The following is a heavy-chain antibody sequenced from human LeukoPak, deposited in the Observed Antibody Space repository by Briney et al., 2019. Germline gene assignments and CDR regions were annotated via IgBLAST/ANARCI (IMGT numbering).Heavy chain of an antibody. CDR2: ISSSGSTI. CDR1: GFTFSSYE. Sequence: GGSLRLSCAGSGFTFSSYEMSWIRQAPGKGLEWVSYISSSGSTIYYADSVKGRFTISRDNAKNSLYLQMNSLRAEDTAVYYCARDGQYNPLDAFDIWGQGTMVTVSS. J-gene: IGHJ3*02. V-gene: IGHV3-48*03. CDR3: ARDGQYNPLDAFDI. D-gene: IGHD1-14*01.